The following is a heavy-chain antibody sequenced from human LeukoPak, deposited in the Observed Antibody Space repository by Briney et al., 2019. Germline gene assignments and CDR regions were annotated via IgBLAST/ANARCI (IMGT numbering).Heavy chain of an antibody. J-gene: IGHJ4*02. V-gene: IGHV1-18*01. D-gene: IGHD3-16*02. Sequence: ASVKVSCKASGYTFTSYGISWVRQAPGQGLEWMAWISAYNGNTNYAQKLQGRVTMTTDTSTSTAYMELRSLRSDGTAVYYCARDYDYVWGSYRYRAVRDYWGQGTLVTVSS. CDR3: ARDYDYVWGSYRYRAVRDY. CDR1: GYTFTSYG. CDR2: ISAYNGNT.